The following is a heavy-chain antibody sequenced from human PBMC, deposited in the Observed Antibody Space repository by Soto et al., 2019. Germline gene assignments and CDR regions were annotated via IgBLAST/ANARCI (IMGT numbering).Heavy chain of an antibody. CDR2: MNPNSGNT. D-gene: IGHD3-10*01. J-gene: IGHJ4*02. CDR1: GYTFTSYD. V-gene: IGHV1-8*01. Sequence: QVQLVQSGAEVKKPGASVKVSCKASGYTFTSYDINWVRQATGQGLEWMGWMNPNSGNTGYAQKLQGRATITRNTCIRTAYMELSSLRSADTAVYYCAGVYYYGSGSRIDYWGQGTLVTVSS. CDR3: AGVYYYGSGSRIDY.